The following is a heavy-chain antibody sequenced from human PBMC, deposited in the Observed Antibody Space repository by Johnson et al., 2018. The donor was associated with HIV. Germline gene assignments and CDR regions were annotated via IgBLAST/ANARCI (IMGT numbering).Heavy chain of an antibody. V-gene: IGHV3-74*01. D-gene: IGHD1-14*01. CDR1: GFTFSSYW. J-gene: IGHJ3*02. CDR3: ARAGKTVTFDI. CDR2: INSDESST. Sequence: EVQLVESGGGLVQPGGSLRLSCAASGFTFSSYWMHWVRQAPGKGLVWVSRINSDESSTNYAESVKGRFTISRDNAKNTLYLQMNSLRAEDTAVYYCARAGKTVTFDIWGQGTMVTVSS.